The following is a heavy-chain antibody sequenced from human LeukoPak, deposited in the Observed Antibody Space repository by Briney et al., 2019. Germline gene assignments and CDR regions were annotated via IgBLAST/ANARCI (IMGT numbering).Heavy chain of an antibody. D-gene: IGHD5-12*01. V-gene: IGHV3-30*18. CDR2: ISYDGSNK. Sequence: GGSLRLSCAASGFTFSSYGMHWVRQAPGKGLEWVAAISYDGSNKYYADSVKGRFTISRDNSKNTLYLQMNSLRAEDTAVYYCAKSKSLIVATTGPDAFDIWGQGTMVTVSS. CDR3: AKSKSLIVATTGPDAFDI. J-gene: IGHJ3*02. CDR1: GFTFSSYG.